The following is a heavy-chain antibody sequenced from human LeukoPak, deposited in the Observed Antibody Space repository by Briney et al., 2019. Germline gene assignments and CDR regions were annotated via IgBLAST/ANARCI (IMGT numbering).Heavy chain of an antibody. V-gene: IGHV3-23*01. J-gene: IGHJ4*02. D-gene: IGHD5-18*01. Sequence: PGGSLRLSCAASGFTFSSHAMSWVRQAPGKGLEWVSAIGADSYYTYYADSVQGRFTISRDNSKNTLYLQMNSLGAEDTALYYCANFVDTSMGGNDYWGQGTLVTVSS. CDR3: ANFVDTSMGGNDY. CDR1: GFTFSSHA. CDR2: IGADSYYT.